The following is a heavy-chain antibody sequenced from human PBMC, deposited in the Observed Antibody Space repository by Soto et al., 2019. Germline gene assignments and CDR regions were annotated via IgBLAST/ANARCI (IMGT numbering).Heavy chain of an antibody. CDR3: ARDARLEMATIGGDY. V-gene: IGHV3-66*01. Sequence: PGGSLRLSCAASGFTVSSNYMSWVRQAPGKGLEWVSVIYSGGSTYYADSVKGRFTISRDNSKNTLYLQMNSLRAEDTAVYYCARDARLEMATIGGDYWGQGTLVTVSS. CDR1: GFTVSSNY. J-gene: IGHJ4*02. D-gene: IGHD5-12*01. CDR2: IYSGGST.